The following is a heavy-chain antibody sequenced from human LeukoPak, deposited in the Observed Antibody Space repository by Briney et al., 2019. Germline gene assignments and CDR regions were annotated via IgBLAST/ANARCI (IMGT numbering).Heavy chain of an antibody. Sequence: ASVKVSCKASGYTFTGYYMHWVRQAPGQGLEWMGWISAYNGNTNYAQKLQGGVTMTTDTSTSTAYMELRSLRSDDTAVYYCARQTYYDFWSGYYIPYFDYWGQGTLVTVSS. CDR2: ISAYNGNT. CDR3: ARQTYYDFWSGYYIPYFDY. D-gene: IGHD3-3*01. CDR1: GYTFTGYY. V-gene: IGHV1-18*04. J-gene: IGHJ4*02.